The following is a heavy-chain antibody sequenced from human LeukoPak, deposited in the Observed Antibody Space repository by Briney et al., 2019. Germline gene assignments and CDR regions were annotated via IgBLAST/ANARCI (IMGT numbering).Heavy chain of an antibody. V-gene: IGHV3-74*01. CDR1: GFSFSSHW. Sequence: QAGESLRLSCAGSGFSFSSHWLPWVRHVPGKGLEWVARINGDGIAINYADSVKGRFTISRDNAKNTVYLQMNSLRVEDTAVFYCARGGSPFYWGRGTPVTVSS. CDR2: INGDGIAI. J-gene: IGHJ4*02. D-gene: IGHD3-10*01. CDR3: ARGGSPFY.